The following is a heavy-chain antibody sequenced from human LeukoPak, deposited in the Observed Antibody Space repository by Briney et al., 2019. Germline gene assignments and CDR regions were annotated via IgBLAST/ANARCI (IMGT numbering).Heavy chain of an antibody. V-gene: IGHV3-53*01. D-gene: IGHD5-18*01. CDR3: ARFHTAMATGFDY. CDR1: GFTVSSNY. Sequence: GGSLRLSCAASGFTVSSNYMSWVRQAPGKGLEWVSVIYSGGSTYYADSVKGRFTISRDNSKNTLYLQMNSLRAEDTAVYYCARFHTAMATGFDYWGQGTLVTVSS. CDR2: IYSGGST. J-gene: IGHJ4*02.